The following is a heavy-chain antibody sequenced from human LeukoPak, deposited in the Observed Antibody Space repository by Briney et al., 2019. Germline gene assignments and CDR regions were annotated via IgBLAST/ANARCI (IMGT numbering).Heavy chain of an antibody. J-gene: IGHJ4*02. CDR1: GFIVSSNY. CDR3: TREPLTGYFGFDY. D-gene: IGHD3-9*01. Sequence: GGSLRLSCTASGFIVSSNYMSWVRQAPGKGLEWVSGIYSGGRTEYADSVKGRFSVSRDNSKNTVYLQMNSLRADDTAPYYCTREPLTGYFGFDYWGQGTQVTVSS. CDR2: IYSGGRT. V-gene: IGHV3-53*01.